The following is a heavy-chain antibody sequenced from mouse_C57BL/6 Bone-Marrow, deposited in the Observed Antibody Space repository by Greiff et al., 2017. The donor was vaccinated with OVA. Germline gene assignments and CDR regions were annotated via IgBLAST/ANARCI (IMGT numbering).Heavy chain of an antibody. Sequence: VQLQQSGAELVKPGASVKLSCKASGYTFTEYTIHWVKQRSGQGLEWIGWFYPGSGSIKYNEKFKDKATLTADKSSSTVYMELSRVTSEDSAVYFCARHEADGYDRDYYAMDYWGQGTSVTVSS. CDR3: ARHEADGYDRDYYAMDY. CDR2: FYPGSGSI. CDR1: GYTFTEYT. D-gene: IGHD2-2*01. V-gene: IGHV1-62-2*01. J-gene: IGHJ4*01.